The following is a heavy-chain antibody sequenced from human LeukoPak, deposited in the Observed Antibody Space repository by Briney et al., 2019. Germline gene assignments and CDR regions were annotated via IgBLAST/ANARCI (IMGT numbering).Heavy chain of an antibody. Sequence: PSETLSLTCTVSGASISSSSYYWGWIRQPPGKGLEWIGSIYYSGSTNYNPSLKSRVTISVDTSKNQFSLKLSSVTAADTAVYYCARDLEERAARGFDPWGQGTLVTVSS. CDR3: ARDLEERAARGFDP. V-gene: IGHV4-39*07. CDR1: GASISSSSYY. CDR2: IYYSGST. D-gene: IGHD6-6*01. J-gene: IGHJ5*02.